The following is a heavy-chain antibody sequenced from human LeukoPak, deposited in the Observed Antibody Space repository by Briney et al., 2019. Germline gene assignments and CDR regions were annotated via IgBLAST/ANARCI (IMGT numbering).Heavy chain of an antibody. V-gene: IGHV4-38-2*01. J-gene: IGHJ4*02. CDR2: MYHSGST. D-gene: IGHD3-10*01. Sequence: SSETLSLTCAVYGGSFSGYYWGWIRQPPGKGLEWIGSMYHSGSTYYNPSLKSRVTMSADTSKNQFSLKLNSVTAADTAVYYCARVLDYYGSGTRDFDYWGQGILVTVSS. CDR3: ARVLDYYGSGTRDFDY. CDR1: GGSFSGYY.